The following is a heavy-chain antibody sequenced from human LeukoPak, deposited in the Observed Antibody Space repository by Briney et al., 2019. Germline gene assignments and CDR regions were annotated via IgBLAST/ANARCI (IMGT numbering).Heavy chain of an antibody. V-gene: IGHV4-39*01. J-gene: IGHJ4*02. Sequence: SETLSLTCAVSGASISSSNYYWGWVRQSPGRGLEWIGNIYSSGNTYYNASLKSRVTMYIDTSKNQFSLKLSSVTAADTAMYYCAKSNGYGLIDYWGQGSLVTVSS. CDR1: GASISSSNYY. CDR2: IYSSGNT. CDR3: AKSNGYGLIDY. D-gene: IGHD5-12*01.